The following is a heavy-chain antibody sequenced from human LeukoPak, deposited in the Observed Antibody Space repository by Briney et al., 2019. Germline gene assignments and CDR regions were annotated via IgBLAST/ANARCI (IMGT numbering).Heavy chain of an antibody. CDR2: IIPILGIP. Sequence: GASVKVSCKASGGTFSSYAISWVRQAPGQGLEWMGRIIPILGIPNYAQKFQGRVTITADQSTSTAYMELSSLRSEDTAVYYCARVGILDIAAAGTAEYYFDYWGQGTLVTVSS. V-gene: IGHV1-69*04. CDR3: ARVGILDIAAAGTAEYYFDY. J-gene: IGHJ4*02. CDR1: GGTFSSYA. D-gene: IGHD6-13*01.